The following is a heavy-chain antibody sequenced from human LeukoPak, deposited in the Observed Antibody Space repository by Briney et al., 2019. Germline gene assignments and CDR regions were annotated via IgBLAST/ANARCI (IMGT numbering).Heavy chain of an antibody. V-gene: IGHV4-39*01. CDR2: IYYTGST. CDR1: XGSISSSSSY. D-gene: IGHD3-10*01. CDR3: ATAVSGSYYYFDY. Sequence: PSETLSLTCTVSXGSISSSSSYWGWICQPPGKGLEWIGSIYYTGSTYYNPSLRSRVTISIDTSKNQFSLKLSSVTAADTAKYYCATAVSGSYYYFDYWGQGTLVTVSS. J-gene: IGHJ4*02.